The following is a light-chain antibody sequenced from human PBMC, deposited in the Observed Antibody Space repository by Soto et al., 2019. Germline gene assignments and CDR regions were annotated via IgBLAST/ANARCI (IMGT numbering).Light chain of an antibody. Sequence: SHELTQPPSVSVAPGKTARITCGGNNIGSKSVHWYQQKPGQAPVLVIYYDSDRPSGIPERFSGSNSGNTATLTISRVEAGDEADYYCQVWDSSSDRYVVFGGGTKLTVL. V-gene: IGLV3-21*04. CDR1: NIGSKS. CDR2: YDS. CDR3: QVWDSSSDRYVV. J-gene: IGLJ2*01.